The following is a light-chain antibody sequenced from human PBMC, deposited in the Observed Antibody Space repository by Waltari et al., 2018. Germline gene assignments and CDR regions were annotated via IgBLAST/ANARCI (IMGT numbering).Light chain of an antibody. V-gene: IGLV6-57*04. J-gene: IGLJ2*01. Sequence: NFMLTQPHSVSESPGKTVTISCTRSSGSIASYYVQWYQQRPGSAPTTVIYDDDLRPSGVPDRFSGSIDSSSNSAPLTISGLKTEDEADYYCQSYDDTTNQVFGGGTKLTVL. CDR2: DDD. CDR1: SGSIASYY. CDR3: QSYDDTTNQV.